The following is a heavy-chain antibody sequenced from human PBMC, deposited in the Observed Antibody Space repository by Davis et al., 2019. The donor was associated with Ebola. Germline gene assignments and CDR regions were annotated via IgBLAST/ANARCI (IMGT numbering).Heavy chain of an antibody. D-gene: IGHD3-3*01. CDR1: GGPFSSYA. CDR3: ARFYTIFGVT. CDR2: IIPIFGTT. J-gene: IGHJ5*02. V-gene: IGHV1-69*13. Sequence: SVKVSCKASGGPFSSYAISWVRQAPGQGLEWMGGIIPIFGTTNYAQKFQGRVTITADESTSTAYMELSSLRSEDTAVYYCARFYTIFGVTWGQGTLVTVSS.